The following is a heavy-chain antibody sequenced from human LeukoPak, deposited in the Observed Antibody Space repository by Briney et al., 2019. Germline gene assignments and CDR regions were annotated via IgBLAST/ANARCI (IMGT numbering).Heavy chain of an antibody. CDR2: ISSSSDYT. CDR3: ARGGGVTGTTIQY. CDR1: GFTFSSYE. J-gene: IGHJ4*02. V-gene: IGHV3-21*01. Sequence: GGSLRLSCAASGFTFSSYEMNWVRQAPGKGLEWVSSISSSSDYTYYADSVKGRFTISRDNAKNSLFLQMNSLRAEDTAVYYCARGGGVTGTTIQYWGQGTLVTVSS. D-gene: IGHD1-7*01.